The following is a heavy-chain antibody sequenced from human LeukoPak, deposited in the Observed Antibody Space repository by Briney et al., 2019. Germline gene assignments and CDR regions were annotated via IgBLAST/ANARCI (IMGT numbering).Heavy chain of an antibody. CDR3: ARRWELQY. D-gene: IGHD1-26*01. CDR2: ISSISSTI. V-gene: IGHV3-48*01. CDR1: GVTFSSYS. J-gene: IGHJ4*02. Sequence: GGSLRLSCAASGVTFSSYSMNWVRQAPGKGLEWVSYISSISSTIYYAHSVKGRFTISRDNAKNSLYLQMNRLRAEDTAVYYCARRWELQYWGQGTLVTVSS.